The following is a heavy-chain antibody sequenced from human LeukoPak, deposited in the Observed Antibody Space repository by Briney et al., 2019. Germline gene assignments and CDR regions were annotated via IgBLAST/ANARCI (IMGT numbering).Heavy chain of an antibody. CDR1: GFTFSSYA. J-gene: IGHJ6*03. Sequence: GSLRLSCAVSGFTFSSYAMSWVRQAPGKELEWVSAIRGGGVSTYYADSVKGRFTVSRDNSKNTLYLQMNSLRAEDTAVYYCARERDFYGDYYYYMDVWGKGTTVTVSS. CDR3: ARERDFYGDYYYYMDV. D-gene: IGHD4-17*01. CDR2: IRGGGVST. V-gene: IGHV3-23*01.